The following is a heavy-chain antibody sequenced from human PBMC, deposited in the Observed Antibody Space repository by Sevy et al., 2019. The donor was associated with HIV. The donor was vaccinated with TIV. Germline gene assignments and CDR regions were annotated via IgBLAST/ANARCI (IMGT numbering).Heavy chain of an antibody. CDR1: GGSFSGYY. CDR2: INHSGST. CDR3: ARHCSGTSCSHAFDI. Sequence: SETLSLTCAVYGGSFSGYYWSWIRQPPGKGLEWIGEINHSGSTNYNPAFKSRVTISVDTSKNQFSLKLSFETAADTAVYYCARHCSGTSCSHAFDIWGQGTMVTVSS. V-gene: IGHV4-34*01. J-gene: IGHJ3*02. D-gene: IGHD2-2*01.